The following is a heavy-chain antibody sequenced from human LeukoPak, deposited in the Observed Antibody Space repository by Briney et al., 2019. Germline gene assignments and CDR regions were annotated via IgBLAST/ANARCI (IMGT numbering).Heavy chain of an antibody. CDR2: IKDSGST. J-gene: IGHJ5*02. Sequence: SETLSLTCGVYGGSFSGYYWSWIRQPPGKGREGIGEIKDSGSTNYNPSLKSRVTISVDTSKNQFSLKLSSVTAADTAVYYCAREEVRATTQTNWFDPWGQGTLVTVSS. D-gene: IGHD1-26*01. CDR3: AREEVRATTQTNWFDP. CDR1: GGSFSGYY. V-gene: IGHV4-34*01.